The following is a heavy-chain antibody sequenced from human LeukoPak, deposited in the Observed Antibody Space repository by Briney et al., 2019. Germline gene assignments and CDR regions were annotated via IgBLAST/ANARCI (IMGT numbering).Heavy chain of an antibody. Sequence: SETLSLTCTVSGGSISSYYWSWIRQPPGKGLEWIGYIYYSGSTNYNPSLKSRVTISVDTSKNQFSLKLSSVTAADTAVYYCARADVDTAKALDSWGQGTLVSVSS. CDR3: ARADVDTAKALDS. CDR1: GGSISSYY. V-gene: IGHV4-59*01. D-gene: IGHD5-18*01. J-gene: IGHJ4*02. CDR2: IYYSGST.